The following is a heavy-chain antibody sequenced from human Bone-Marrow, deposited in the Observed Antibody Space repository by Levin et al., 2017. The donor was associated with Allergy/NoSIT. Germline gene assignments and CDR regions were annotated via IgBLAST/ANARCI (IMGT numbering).Heavy chain of an antibody. Sequence: PGGSLRLSCVVSGFTFRSYAMNWVRQAPGKGLEWVSYISASSAKIDYADSVKGRFTISRDNAQNSLFLQMNGLRADDTAVYYCVRDPSYGSSWYYYMDVWGKGATVTVSS. CDR1: GFTFRSYA. CDR3: VRDPSYGSSWYYYMDV. V-gene: IGHV3-48*01. J-gene: IGHJ6*03. CDR2: ISASSAKI. D-gene: IGHD6-13*01.